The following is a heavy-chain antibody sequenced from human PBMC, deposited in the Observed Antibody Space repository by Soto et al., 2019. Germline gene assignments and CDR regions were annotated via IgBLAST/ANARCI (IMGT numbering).Heavy chain of an antibody. D-gene: IGHD3-10*01. J-gene: IGHJ4*02. CDR2: IRAHNGNT. CDR1: GYGFTTYG. Sequence: QVHLVQSGAEVKKPGASVKVSCKGSGYGFTTYGITWVRQAPGQGVEWMAWIRAHNGNTNYAQKLQSRVTVTRDTSTSTAYMDLRSLRSADTAVYYFARGRYGGYWGQGALVTVSS. CDR3: ARGRYGGY. V-gene: IGHV1-18*01.